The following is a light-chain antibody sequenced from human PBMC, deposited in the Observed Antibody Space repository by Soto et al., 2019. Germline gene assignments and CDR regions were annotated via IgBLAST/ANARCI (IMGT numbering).Light chain of an antibody. J-gene: IGKJ4*01. CDR1: DSGLYSSNNKNY. V-gene: IGKV4-1*01. CDR2: TAS. CDR3: QHYNNWPPLLT. Sequence: DIVMTQSPDSLAVSLGELAPINFTSSDSGLYSSNNKNYLAWYQQKPGTAPNLLXXTASNLESGVPSRFSGSGSMKEFTLNISSLQSEDFAVYYCQHYNNWPPLLTFGGGTKVDIK.